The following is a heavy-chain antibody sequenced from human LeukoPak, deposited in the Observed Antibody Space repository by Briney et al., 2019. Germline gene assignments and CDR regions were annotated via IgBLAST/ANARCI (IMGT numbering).Heavy chain of an antibody. CDR3: AKNRLIYGGNDDAFDI. CDR2: ISYDGSNK. Sequence: GGSLRLSCAASGFTFSSYGMHWVRQAPGKGLEWVAVISYDGSNKYYADSVKGRFTISRDNSKNTLYLQMNSLRAEDTAVYYCAKNRLIYGGNDDAFDIWGQGTMVTVSS. J-gene: IGHJ3*02. D-gene: IGHD4-23*01. CDR1: GFTFSSYG. V-gene: IGHV3-30*18.